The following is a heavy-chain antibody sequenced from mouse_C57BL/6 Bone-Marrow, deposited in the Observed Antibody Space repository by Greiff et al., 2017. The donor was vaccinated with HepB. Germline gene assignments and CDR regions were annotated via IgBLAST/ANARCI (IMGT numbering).Heavy chain of an antibody. V-gene: IGHV1-81*01. CDR1: GYTFTSYG. Sequence: VQLQQSGAELARPGASVKLSCKASGYTFTSYGISWVKQRTGQGLEWIGEIYPRSGNTYYNEKIKGKATLTADKSSSTAYMELRSLTSEDSAVYFCAKNYVGWFAYWGQGTLVTVSA. D-gene: IGHD1-1*01. CDR3: AKNYVGWFAY. J-gene: IGHJ3*01. CDR2: IYPRSGNT.